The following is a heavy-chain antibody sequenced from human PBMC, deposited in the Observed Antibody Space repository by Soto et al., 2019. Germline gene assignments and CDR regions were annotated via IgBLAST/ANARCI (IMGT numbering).Heavy chain of an antibody. J-gene: IGHJ3*02. CDR3: AGERGNWNNAFDI. Sequence: QVQLQESGPGLVKPSETLSLTCSVSGASISSYYWSWIRQPPGKGLEWIGYVYYSGTTTYNPSLQSRASMSLDTTNSQFSLRLSSVTAADTAVYYCAGERGNWNNAFDIWGQGTMVTVSS. CDR1: GASISSYY. D-gene: IGHD1-1*01. CDR2: VYYSGTT. V-gene: IGHV4-59*01.